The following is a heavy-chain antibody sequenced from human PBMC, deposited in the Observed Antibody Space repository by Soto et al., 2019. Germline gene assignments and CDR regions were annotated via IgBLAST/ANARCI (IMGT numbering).Heavy chain of an antibody. Sequence: GGSMTLSCAVSGFTFSSNTMTWVRQAPGKGLEWASSITSGSSYIYYADSVKGRFTISRDNAKNSLYLQINSLRAEDTAMYYCARSSFDYWGQGTLVIVSS. CDR2: ITSGSSYI. J-gene: IGHJ4*02. CDR3: ARSSFDY. V-gene: IGHV3-21*01. CDR1: GFTFSSNT.